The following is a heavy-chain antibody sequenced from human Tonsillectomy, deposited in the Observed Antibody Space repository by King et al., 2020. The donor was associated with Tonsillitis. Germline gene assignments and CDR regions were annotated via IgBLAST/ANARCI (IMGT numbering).Heavy chain of an antibody. J-gene: IGHJ4*02. D-gene: IGHD7-27*01. V-gene: IGHV3-30-3*01. CDR2: ISYDGSNK. Sequence: VQLVESGGGVVQPGRSLRLSCAASGFTFSSYAMHWVRQAPGKGLEWVAFISYDGSNKYYADSVKGRFTISRDNSKNKLYLQMNSLRAEDTAVYYCARDGRELTGDYYFDYWGQGTLVTVSS. CDR1: GFTFSSYA. CDR3: ARDGRELTGDYYFDY.